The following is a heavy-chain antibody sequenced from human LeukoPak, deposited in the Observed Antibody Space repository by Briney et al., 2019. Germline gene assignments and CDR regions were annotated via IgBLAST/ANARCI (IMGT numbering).Heavy chain of an antibody. CDR2: IYSGGST. J-gene: IGHJ4*02. Sequence: GGSLRLSCAASGFTVSSNYMSWVRQAPGKGLEWVSVIYSGGSTYYADSVKGRFTISRDNSKNTLYLQMNSLGAEDTAVYYCARTSSSWYYFDYWGQGTLVTVSS. V-gene: IGHV3-53*01. CDR3: ARTSSSWYYFDY. D-gene: IGHD6-13*01. CDR1: GFTVSSNY.